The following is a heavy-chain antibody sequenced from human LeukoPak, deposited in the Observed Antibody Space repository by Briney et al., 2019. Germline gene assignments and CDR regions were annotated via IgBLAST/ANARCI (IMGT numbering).Heavy chain of an antibody. CDR1: GFTFSSYA. J-gene: IGHJ4*02. CDR3: ARGEKRAVVSNFDY. Sequence: PGGSLRLSCAASGFTFSSYAMHWVRQAPGKGLEWVAVISYDGSNKYYADSVKGRVTISRDNSKNTLYLQMNGLRAEDTAVYYCARGEKRAVVSNFDYWGQGTLVTVSS. D-gene: IGHD4-23*01. V-gene: IGHV3-30*01. CDR2: ISYDGSNK.